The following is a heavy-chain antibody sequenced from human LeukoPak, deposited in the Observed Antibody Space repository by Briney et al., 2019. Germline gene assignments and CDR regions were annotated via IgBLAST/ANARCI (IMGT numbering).Heavy chain of an antibody. CDR1: GYTLTELS. J-gene: IGHJ4*02. CDR3: ARIPNGYSSGSE. D-gene: IGHD6-19*01. V-gene: IGHV1-24*01. Sequence: ASVKVSCKVSGYTLTELSMHWVRQAPGKGLEWMGGFDPEDGETIYAQKFQGRVTMTEDTSTDTAYMELSSLRAEDTAVYYCARIPNGYSSGSEWGQGTLVTVSS. CDR2: FDPEDGET.